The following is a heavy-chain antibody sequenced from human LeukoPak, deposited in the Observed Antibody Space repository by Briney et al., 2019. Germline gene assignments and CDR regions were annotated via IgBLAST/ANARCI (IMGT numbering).Heavy chain of an antibody. CDR2: IYSGGNT. CDR1: GFTVTSNY. Sequence: PGGSLRLSGVASGFTVTSNYMSWVRQAPGKGLEWVSAIYSGGNTYYADSVKGRVIISRDNAKNTLYLQMNSLRAEDTAVYYCARDSGYDLRFDYWGQGTLVPVSS. D-gene: IGHD5-12*01. CDR3: ARDSGYDLRFDY. V-gene: IGHV3-66*01. J-gene: IGHJ4*02.